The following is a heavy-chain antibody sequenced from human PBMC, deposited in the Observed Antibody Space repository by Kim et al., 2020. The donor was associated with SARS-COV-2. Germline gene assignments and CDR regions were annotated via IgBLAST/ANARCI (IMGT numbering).Heavy chain of an antibody. J-gene: IGHJ4*02. CDR2: TFYRSKWYN. CDR3: AREDYGGDSRGFDY. Sequence: SQTLSLTCAISGDSVSSNSAAWNWVRQPPSRGLEWLGRTFYRSKWYNESALSVKSRITINPDTTKNQFSLQLNSVTPEDTALYYCAREDYGGDSRGFDYWGQGTLVTVSS. D-gene: IGHD2-21*02. V-gene: IGHV6-1*01. CDR1: GDSVSSNSAA.